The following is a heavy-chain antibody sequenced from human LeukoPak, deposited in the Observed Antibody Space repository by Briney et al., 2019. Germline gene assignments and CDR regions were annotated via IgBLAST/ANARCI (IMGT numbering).Heavy chain of an antibody. Sequence: GGSLRLSCAASGLTFRNYAMSWVRQAPGKGLEWVSVICANDGDTYYADAVKGRFTISRDNSKDTLYLQMDSLRAEDTAVYYCAKGGGSSCYSPCDYWGQGILVTVSS. D-gene: IGHD2-15*01. CDR3: AKGGGSSCYSPCDY. CDR2: ICANDGDT. CDR1: GLTFRNYA. V-gene: IGHV3-23*01. J-gene: IGHJ4*02.